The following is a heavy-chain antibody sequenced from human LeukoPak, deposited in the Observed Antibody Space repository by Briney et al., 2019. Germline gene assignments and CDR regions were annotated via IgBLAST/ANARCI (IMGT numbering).Heavy chain of an antibody. CDR3: ANQDSTEYSYYFDF. D-gene: IGHD2/OR15-2a*01. V-gene: IGHV3-30*02. Sequence: GGSLRLSCAASGFTFSSYGMHWVRQAPGKGLEWVSFIRYDGSNKYYADSVKGRLTISRDNSKNTLYLQMNSLRAEDTAVYYCANQDSTEYSYYFDFWGQGTLVTVSS. J-gene: IGHJ4*02. CDR2: IRYDGSNK. CDR1: GFTFSSYG.